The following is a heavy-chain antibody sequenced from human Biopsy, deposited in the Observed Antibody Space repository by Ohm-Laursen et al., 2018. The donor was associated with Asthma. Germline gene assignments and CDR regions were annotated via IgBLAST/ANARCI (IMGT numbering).Heavy chain of an antibody. J-gene: IGHJ3*02. Sequence: SLRLSCTASGFSFSNFAIHWVRQAPGKGLEWVGVISKDASTQDYADSVKGRFTMVRDNSKNTLDLQMNSLREEDTAVYYCVRDGTDDAFDIWGQGTVVSVSS. CDR2: ISKDASTQ. D-gene: IGHD1-1*01. V-gene: IGHV3-30*01. CDR1: GFSFSNFA. CDR3: VRDGTDDAFDI.